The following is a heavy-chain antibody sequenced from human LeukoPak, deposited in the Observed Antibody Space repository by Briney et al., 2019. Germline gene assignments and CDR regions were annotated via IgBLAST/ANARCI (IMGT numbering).Heavy chain of an antibody. D-gene: IGHD2-2*02. Sequence: ASVKVSCKASGYTFTSYSINWARQAPGQGLEWMAWISAYNGNTNYAQKFHGRVTLTRDTSTSIAYMELRSLRSDDTAVYFCARGMSGYTEDPFDIWGQGTVVTVSS. V-gene: IGHV1-18*01. CDR3: ARGMSGYTEDPFDI. J-gene: IGHJ3*02. CDR1: GYTFTSYS. CDR2: ISAYNGNT.